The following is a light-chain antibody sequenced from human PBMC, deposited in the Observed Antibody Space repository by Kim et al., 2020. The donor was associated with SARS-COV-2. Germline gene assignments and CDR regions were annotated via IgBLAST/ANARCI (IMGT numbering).Light chain of an antibody. Sequence: DIEMTQSPSSVSASLGDRVTITCRASQGISNWLGLYHQKPGHAPKLLIYAPSTLQSGVPSRFSGSGSGTDFTRTLSSLQPEDFASYYCERDISFTYTFGQGTKVEIK. V-gene: IGKV1D-12*01. J-gene: IGKJ2*01. CDR3: ERDISFTYT. CDR2: APS. CDR1: QGISNW.